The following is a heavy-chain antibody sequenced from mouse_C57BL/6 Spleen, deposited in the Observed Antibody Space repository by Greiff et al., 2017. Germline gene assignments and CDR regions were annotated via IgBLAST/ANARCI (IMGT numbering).Heavy chain of an antibody. Sequence: QVQLQQSGPELVKPGASVKLSCKASGYTFTSYDINWVKQRPGQGLEWIGWIYPRDGSTKYNEKFKGKATLTVDTSSSTAYMELHSLTSEDSAVYFCARIPLITTVGDYYAMDYWGQGTSVTVSS. CDR2: IYPRDGST. D-gene: IGHD1-1*01. CDR1: GYTFTSYD. V-gene: IGHV1-85*01. CDR3: ARIPLITTVGDYYAMDY. J-gene: IGHJ4*01.